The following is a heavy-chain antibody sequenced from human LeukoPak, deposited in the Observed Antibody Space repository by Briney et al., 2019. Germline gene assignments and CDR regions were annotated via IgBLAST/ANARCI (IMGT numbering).Heavy chain of an antibody. CDR3: ARDSPQPLGYCSGGSCYSADY. V-gene: IGHV1-18*01. J-gene: IGHJ4*02. CDR1: GYTFTSYG. CDR2: ISAYNGNT. Sequence: ASVKVSCKASGYTFTSYGISWVRQAPGQGLEWMGWISAYNGNTNYAQKLQGRVTMTTDTSTSTAYMELRSLGSDDTAVYYCARDSPQPLGYCSGGSCYSADYWGQGTLVTVSS. D-gene: IGHD2-15*01.